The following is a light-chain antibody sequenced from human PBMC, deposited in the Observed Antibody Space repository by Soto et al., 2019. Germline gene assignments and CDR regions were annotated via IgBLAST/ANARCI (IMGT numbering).Light chain of an antibody. CDR3: ATWDSNTRV. Sequence: QPVLTQSSSASASLGSSVKLTCTRTSGHSRYNTAWHQQQPGKAPRSLMKVEDSGIYNKGRGVPDRFSGSSSGADRYLTISSLQSEDEADYYCATWDSNTRVFGGGTKLTVL. CDR2: VEDSGIY. V-gene: IGLV4-60*03. J-gene: IGLJ3*02. CDR1: SGHSRYN.